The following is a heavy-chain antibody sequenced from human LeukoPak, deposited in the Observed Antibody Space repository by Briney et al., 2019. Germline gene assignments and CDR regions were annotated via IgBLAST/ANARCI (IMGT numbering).Heavy chain of an antibody. Sequence: GGSLRLSCAASGFTFSSYAMSWVRQAPGEGVVWVSAISSSGGSTYYADSVKGRFTISRDNSKNTLYLQMNSLRAEDTAVYYCAKTDVDYDILTVSYFDYWGQGTPVTVSS. J-gene: IGHJ4*02. CDR1: GFTFSSYA. D-gene: IGHD3-9*01. CDR3: AKTDVDYDILTVSYFDY. V-gene: IGHV3-23*01. CDR2: ISSSGGST.